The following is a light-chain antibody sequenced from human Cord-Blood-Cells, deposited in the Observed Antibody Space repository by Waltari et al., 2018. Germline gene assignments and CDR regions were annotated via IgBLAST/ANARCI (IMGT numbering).Light chain of an antibody. Sequence: QSALTHPRSVYGSPGLSVTIACTGTSSDVGGYNNVSGYQQHPGKAPKPRIYDVSKRPSGVPDRFSSSKSGHTASLTISGLQAEDEADYYCCSYAGSYTWVFGGGTKLTVL. J-gene: IGLJ3*02. CDR2: DVS. CDR3: CSYAGSYTWV. V-gene: IGLV2-11*01. CDR1: SSDVGGYNN.